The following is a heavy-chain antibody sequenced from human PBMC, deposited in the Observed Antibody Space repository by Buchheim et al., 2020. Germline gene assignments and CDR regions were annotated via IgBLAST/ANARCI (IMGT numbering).Heavy chain of an antibody. CDR3: AKDRSLLN. CDR2: ISKDSNT. J-gene: IGHJ4*02. CDR1: GFSFSGSA. Sequence: QVQLVESGGGVVQPGRSLRLSCAASGFSFSGSAMFWLRQAPGEGLEWLAAISKDSNTYHRDSVKGRFTISRDNSKNMLYLQMDSLRGDDTAIYYCAKDRSLLNWGQGTL. V-gene: IGHV3-30*18. D-gene: IGHD3-10*01.